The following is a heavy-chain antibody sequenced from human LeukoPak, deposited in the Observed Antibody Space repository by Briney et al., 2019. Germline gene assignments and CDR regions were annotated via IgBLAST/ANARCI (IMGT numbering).Heavy chain of an antibody. CDR3: AREHYGDTEYFDY. J-gene: IGHJ4*02. CDR1: GFTVSSNY. CDR2: IYSGGST. Sequence: PGGSLRLSCAASGFTVSSNYMSWVRQAPGKGLEWVSVIYSGGSTYYADSVKGRFTISRDNSKNTLYLQMNSLGAEDTAVYYCAREHYGDTEYFDYWGQGTLVTVSS. D-gene: IGHD4-17*01. V-gene: IGHV3-66*02.